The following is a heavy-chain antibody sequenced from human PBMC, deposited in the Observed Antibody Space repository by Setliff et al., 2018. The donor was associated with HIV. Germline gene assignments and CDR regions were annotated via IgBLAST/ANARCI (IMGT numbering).Heavy chain of an antibody. CDR1: GFPFSSYE. CDR3: ARGSGYDKGAYHYYYGMDV. CDR2: ISSSGSTI. Sequence: GGSLRLSCAASGFPFSSYEMNWVRQAPGKGLEWVSYISSSGSTIYYADSVKGRFTISRDNTKNSLYLQMNSLRADDTAVYYCARGSGYDKGAYHYYYGMDVWGQGTTVTVSS. J-gene: IGHJ6*02. V-gene: IGHV3-48*03. D-gene: IGHD5-12*01.